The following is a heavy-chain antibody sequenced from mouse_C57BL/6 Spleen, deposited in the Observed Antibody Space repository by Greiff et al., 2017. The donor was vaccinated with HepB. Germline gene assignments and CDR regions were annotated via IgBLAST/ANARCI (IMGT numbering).Heavy chain of an antibody. CDR1: GYTFTSYW. V-gene: IGHV1-59*01. D-gene: IGHD2-1*01. J-gene: IGHJ1*03. Sequence: QVQLKQPGAELVRPGTSVKLSCKASGYTFTSYWMHWVKQRPGQGLEWIGVIDPSDSYTNYNQKFKGKATLTVDTSSSTAYMQLSSLTSEDSAVYYCARSSYGKRYWYFDVWGTGTTVTVSS. CDR2: IDPSDSYT. CDR3: ARSSYGKRYWYFDV.